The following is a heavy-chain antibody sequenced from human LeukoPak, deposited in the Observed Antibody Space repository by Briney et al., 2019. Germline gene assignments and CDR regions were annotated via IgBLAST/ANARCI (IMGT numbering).Heavy chain of an antibody. CDR3: ARDRSGYSYGYERSPDYYYGMDV. Sequence: GGSLRLSCAASGFTFSSYWMSWVRQAPXXXXEWVANIKQDGSEKYYVDSVKGRFTISRDNAKNSLYLQMNSLRAEDTAVYYCARDRSGYSYGYERSPDYYYGMDVWGQGTTVTVSS. D-gene: IGHD5-18*01. V-gene: IGHV3-7*01. J-gene: IGHJ6*02. CDR1: GFTFSSYW. CDR2: IKQDGSEK.